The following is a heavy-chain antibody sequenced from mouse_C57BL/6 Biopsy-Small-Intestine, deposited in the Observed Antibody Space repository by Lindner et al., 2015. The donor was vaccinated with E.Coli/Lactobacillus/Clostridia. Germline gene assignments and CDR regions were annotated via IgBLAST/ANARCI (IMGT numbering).Heavy chain of an antibody. CDR1: GGTFSRYA. CDR2: IIPFFGTP. D-gene: IGHD4-1*02. CDR3: ARDTRFHGQAPTVTKFDY. J-gene: IGHJ4*01. Sequence: SVKVSCKASGGTFSRYAFSWVRQAPGQGLEWMGGIIPFFGTPQYAQKFQGRVAITADESSYTVYMQLSSLRSEDTAIYYCARDTRFHGQAPTVTKFDYWGQGTLVTVSS. V-gene: IGHV1-63*01.